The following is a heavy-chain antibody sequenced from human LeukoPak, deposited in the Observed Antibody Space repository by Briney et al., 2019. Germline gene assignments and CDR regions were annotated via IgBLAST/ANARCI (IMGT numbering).Heavy chain of an antibody. V-gene: IGHV3-53*01. Sequence: PGGSLRLSCAVSRFTVSSNYMNWVRQAPGKGLEWVSIIYSDGSTYYADSVKGRFTISRDNSKNTLFLQMNSLRADDTAVYYCARDDGQGGPFDYWGQGTLVTVSS. CDR1: RFTVSSNY. CDR3: ARDDGQGGPFDY. CDR2: IYSDGST. J-gene: IGHJ4*02. D-gene: IGHD3-16*01.